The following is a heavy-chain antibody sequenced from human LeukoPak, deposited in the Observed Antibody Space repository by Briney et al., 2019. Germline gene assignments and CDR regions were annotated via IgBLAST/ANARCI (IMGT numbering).Heavy chain of an antibody. Sequence: SETLSLTCTVSGGSVSTSDYYWGWIRQSPVKGLEWIGDVFYTGKPNYNPSLRGRATISIDTSQNQFSLKLTYVPAADTAVYYCARVFDSWGQGTLVTVSS. CDR3: ARVFDS. CDR1: GGSVSTSDYY. J-gene: IGHJ4*02. V-gene: IGHV4-39*07. CDR2: VFYTGKP.